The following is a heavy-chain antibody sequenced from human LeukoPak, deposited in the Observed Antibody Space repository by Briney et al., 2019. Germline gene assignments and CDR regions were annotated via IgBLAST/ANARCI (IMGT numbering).Heavy chain of an antibody. J-gene: IGHJ4*02. CDR2: INADGSST. D-gene: IGHD6-19*01. CDR1: GFIFSRYW. CDR3: ARGLGSSGWYGGVDY. V-gene: IGHV3-74*01. Sequence: GGSLRLSCAASGFIFSRYWMHWVRQAPGKGLVWVSRINADGSSTSYADSVKGRFTISRDNAKNSLYLQMNSLRAEDTALYHCARGLGSSGWYGGVDYWGQGTLVTVSS.